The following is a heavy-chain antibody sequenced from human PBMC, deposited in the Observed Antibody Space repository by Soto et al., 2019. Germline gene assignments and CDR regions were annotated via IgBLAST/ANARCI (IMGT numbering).Heavy chain of an antibody. Sequence: GASVKVSCKASGYTFTGYYMHWVRQAPGQGLEWMGWINPNSGGTNYAQKFQGRVTMTRDTSISTAYMELSRLRSDDTAVYYCARDTLYDFWSGNSDYWGQGTLVTVSS. CDR1: GYTFTGYY. J-gene: IGHJ4*02. V-gene: IGHV1-2*02. CDR3: ARDTLYDFWSGNSDY. D-gene: IGHD3-3*01. CDR2: INPNSGGT.